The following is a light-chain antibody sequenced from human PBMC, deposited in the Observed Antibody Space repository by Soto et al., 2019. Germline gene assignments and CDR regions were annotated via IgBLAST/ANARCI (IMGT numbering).Light chain of an antibody. CDR3: AASDDSLSGVV. J-gene: IGLJ2*01. CDR1: SSNIGSNY. Sequence: QLVLTQPPSASGTPGQRVTISCSGSSSNIGSNYVYWYQQIPGTVPQLLIYRNSERPSGVPDRFSGSKSGTSASLAISGLRSEDEADYYCAASDDSLSGVVFGGGTELTVL. V-gene: IGLV1-47*01. CDR2: RNS.